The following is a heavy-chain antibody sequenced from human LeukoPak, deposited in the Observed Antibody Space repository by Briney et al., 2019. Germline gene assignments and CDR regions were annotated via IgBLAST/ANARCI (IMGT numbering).Heavy chain of an antibody. D-gene: IGHD2-2*01. Sequence: GGSLRLSYTASGFTFSSYGMHWVRQAPGRGLEWVAAIQYDGSIEYYADSVKGRFTISRDQSKNTLFLQVNSLRAEDTAVYYCARDSCGSPSCFDYWGQGTLVTVSS. CDR1: GFTFSSYG. CDR2: IQYDGSIE. V-gene: IGHV3-33*01. J-gene: IGHJ4*02. CDR3: ARDSCGSPSCFDY.